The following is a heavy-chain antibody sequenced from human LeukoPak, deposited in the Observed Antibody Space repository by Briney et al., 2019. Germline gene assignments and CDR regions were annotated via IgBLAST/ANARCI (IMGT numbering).Heavy chain of an antibody. CDR3: ASSGPRGDAFDI. V-gene: IGHV3-7*02. D-gene: IGHD5-12*01. CDR1: GFTFSSYW. CDR2: IKQDGSEK. J-gene: IGHJ3*02. Sequence: PGGSLRLSCAASGFTFSSYWMSWVRQAPGKGLDWVANIKQDGSEKYYVDSVKGRFTISRDNAKNSLYLQMDSLRAEDTAVYYCASSGPRGDAFDIWGQGTMVTVSS.